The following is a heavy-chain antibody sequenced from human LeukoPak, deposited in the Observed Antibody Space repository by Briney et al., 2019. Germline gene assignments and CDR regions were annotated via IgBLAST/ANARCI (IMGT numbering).Heavy chain of an antibody. J-gene: IGHJ4*02. D-gene: IGHD3-10*01. V-gene: IGHV3-48*04. CDR2: ISSSSSTI. Sequence: GGSLRLSCAASGFTFSSYSMNWVRQAPGKGLEWVSYISSSSSTIYYADSVKGRFTISRDNAKNSLYLQMSSLRAEDTAVYYCARGMVRGVTLFDYWGQGTLVTVSS. CDR3: ARGMVRGVTLFDY. CDR1: GFTFSSYS.